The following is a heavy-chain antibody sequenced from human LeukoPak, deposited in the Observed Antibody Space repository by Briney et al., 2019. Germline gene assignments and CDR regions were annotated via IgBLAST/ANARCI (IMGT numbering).Heavy chain of an antibody. Sequence: PGGSLRLSCATSGFTFSNFAMSWVRQAPGKGLEWVSAPRGNGDNTLYADSVRGRFTISRDNFMNTLHLLMNSLTADDTAVYYCVKGRGMDVWGQGTTVTVSS. CDR1: GFTFSNFA. CDR3: VKGRGMDV. CDR2: PRGNGDNT. V-gene: IGHV3-23*01. J-gene: IGHJ6*02.